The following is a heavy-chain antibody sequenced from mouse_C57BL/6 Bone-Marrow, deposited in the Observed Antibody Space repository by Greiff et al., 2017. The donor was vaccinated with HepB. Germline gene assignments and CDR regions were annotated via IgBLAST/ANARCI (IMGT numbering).Heavy chain of an antibody. D-gene: IGHD1-1*01. V-gene: IGHV1-69*01. J-gene: IGHJ2*01. CDR1: GYTFTSYW. CDR2: IDPSDSYT. CDR3: ARDWYYGSSDQYYFDY. Sequence: QVQLQQPGAELVMPGASVKLSCKASGYTFTSYWMHWVKQRPGQGLEWIGEIDPSDSYTNYTQKFKGKSTLTVDKSSSTADMQLSSLTSEDSAVYYCARDWYYGSSDQYYFDYWGQGTTLTVSS.